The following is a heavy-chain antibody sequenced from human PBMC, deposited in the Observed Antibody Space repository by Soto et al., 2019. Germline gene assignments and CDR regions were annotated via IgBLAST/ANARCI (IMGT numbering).Heavy chain of an antibody. D-gene: IGHD2-15*01. CDR3: AREAVGCSGGSCYPRDYYYYGMDV. J-gene: IGHJ6*02. V-gene: IGHV3-30-3*01. CDR2: ISYDGSNK. CDR1: GFTFSSYA. Sequence: GGSLRLSCAASGFTFSSYAMHWVRQAPGKGLEWVAVISYDGSNKYYADSVKGRFTISRDNSKNTLNLQMNSLRAEDTAVYYCAREAVGCSGGSCYPRDYYYYGMDVWGQGTTVTVSS.